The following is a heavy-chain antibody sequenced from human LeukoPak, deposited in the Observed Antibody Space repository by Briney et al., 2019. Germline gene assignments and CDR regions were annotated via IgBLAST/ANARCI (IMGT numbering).Heavy chain of an antibody. CDR3: ARTGVAATRGYYYYYYMDV. J-gene: IGHJ6*03. D-gene: IGHD2-15*01. Sequence: ASVKVSCKASGYTFTSYDINWVRQATGQGLEWMGWMNPNSGNTGYAQKFQGRVTMTRNTSISTAYMELSSLRSEDTAVYYCARTGVAATRGYYYYYYMDVWGKGTTVTASS. V-gene: IGHV1-8*01. CDR2: MNPNSGNT. CDR1: GYTFTSYD.